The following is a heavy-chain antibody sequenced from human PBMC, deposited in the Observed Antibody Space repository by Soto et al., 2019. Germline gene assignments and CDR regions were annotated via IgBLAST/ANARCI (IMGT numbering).Heavy chain of an antibody. CDR1: GFTFSSYA. J-gene: IGHJ4*02. CDR2: ISGSGGST. V-gene: IGHV3-23*01. CDR3: AKDAPFDSGYDLHYFDY. D-gene: IGHD5-12*01. Sequence: GESLKISCAASGFTFSSYAMSWVRQAPGKGLEWVSAISGSGGSTYYADSVKGRFTISRDNSKNTLYLQMNSLRAEDTAVYYCAKDAPFDSGYDLHYFDYWGQGTLVTVSS.